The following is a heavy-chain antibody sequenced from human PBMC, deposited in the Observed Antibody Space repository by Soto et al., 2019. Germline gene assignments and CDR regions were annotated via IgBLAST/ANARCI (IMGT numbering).Heavy chain of an antibody. Sequence: QLQLQESGPGLVKASETLSLTCAVSGGSINRSSYYWGWIRQPPGKGLEWIGNIYYSGSTYYNPSLKSRVTISVETSKNQFSLKLSSVTAADTAVSYCAREGITTVTGDVDYWGQGTLVTVSS. D-gene: IGHD4-17*01. CDR2: IYYSGST. CDR1: GGSINRSSYY. J-gene: IGHJ4*02. CDR3: AREGITTVTGDVDY. V-gene: IGHV4-39*01.